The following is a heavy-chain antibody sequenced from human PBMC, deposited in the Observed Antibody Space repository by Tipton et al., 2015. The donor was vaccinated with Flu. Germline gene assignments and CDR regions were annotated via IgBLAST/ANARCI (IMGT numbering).Heavy chain of an antibody. CDR3: TRGFIRLCDY. V-gene: IGHV3-11*04. CDR1: GFTFSDDY. J-gene: IGHJ4*02. Sequence: SLRLSCAASGFTFSDDYMSWIRQPPGKGLEWASHITPSGTTKYYADAVRGRFTISRDNAKNSLYLQMNSLGVEDTAVYYCTRGFIRLCDYWGQGTLVAVSS. D-gene: IGHD3-16*02. CDR2: ITPSGTTK.